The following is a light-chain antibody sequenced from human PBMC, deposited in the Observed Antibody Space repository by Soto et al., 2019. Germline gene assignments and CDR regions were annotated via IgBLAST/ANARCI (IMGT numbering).Light chain of an antibody. Sequence: QSALTQPASVSESPGQSITISCTGTSSDVGGYNYVSWYQQHPGKAPKLMIYEVSNRPSGVSNRISGSKSGNTASLTISGLQDEDVADYYCSSYTSSGIDYVFGTGTKLTVL. V-gene: IGLV2-14*01. CDR1: SSDVGGYNY. J-gene: IGLJ1*01. CDR3: SSYTSSGIDYV. CDR2: EVS.